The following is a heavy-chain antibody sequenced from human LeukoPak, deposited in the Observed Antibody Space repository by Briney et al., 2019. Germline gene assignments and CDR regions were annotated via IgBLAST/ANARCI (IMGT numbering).Heavy chain of an antibody. CDR3: AENSALEY. D-gene: IGHD1/OR15-1a*01. CDR1: GFTFSSYA. V-gene: IGHV3-30-3*01. J-gene: IGHJ4*02. CDR2: ISYDGSNK. Sequence: GSSLRLSCAASGFTFSSYAMHWVRQAPGKGLEWVAVISYDGSNKYYADSVKGRFTISRDNSKNTLYLQMNSLRAEDTAVYYCAENSALEYWGQGTLVTVSS.